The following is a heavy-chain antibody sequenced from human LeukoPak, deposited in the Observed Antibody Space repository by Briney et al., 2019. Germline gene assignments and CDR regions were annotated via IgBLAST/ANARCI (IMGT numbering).Heavy chain of an antibody. J-gene: IGHJ2*01. Sequence: SETLSLTCTVSGGSISSYYWSWIRQPPGKGLEWIGYIYYSGSTNYNPSLKSQVTISVDTSKNQFSLKLSSVTAADTAVYYCARSTSYWYFDLWGRGTLVTVSS. CDR1: GGSISSYY. V-gene: IGHV4-59*08. CDR2: IYYSGST. CDR3: ARSTSYWYFDL. D-gene: IGHD5/OR15-5a*01.